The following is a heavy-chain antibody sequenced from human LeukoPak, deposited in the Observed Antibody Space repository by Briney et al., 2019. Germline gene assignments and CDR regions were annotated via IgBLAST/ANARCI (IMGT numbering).Heavy chain of an antibody. D-gene: IGHD3-22*01. CDR3: ARESHYYYDSSGYPEFDY. CDR2: IYTSGST. Sequence: SQTLSLTCTVSGGSISSGSYYWSWIRQPAGKGLEWIGRIYTSGSTNYNPSLKSRVTISVDTSKNQFSLKLSSVTAADTAVYYCARESHYYYDSSGYPEFDYWGQGTLVTVSS. V-gene: IGHV4-61*02. J-gene: IGHJ4*02. CDR1: GGSISSGSYY.